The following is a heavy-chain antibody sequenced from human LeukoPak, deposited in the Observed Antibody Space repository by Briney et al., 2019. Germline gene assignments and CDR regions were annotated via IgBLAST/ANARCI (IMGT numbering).Heavy chain of an antibody. CDR3: ARDSVMYSYGYFDY. CDR1: GFTFSSYA. Sequence: PGGSLRLSCAASGFTFSSYAMSWVRQAPGKGLEWVSAISGSGGSTYYADSVKGRFTISRDNSKNTLYLQMNSLRAEDTAAYYCARDSVMYSYGYFDYWGQGTLVTVSS. D-gene: IGHD5-18*01. J-gene: IGHJ4*02. CDR2: ISGSGGST. V-gene: IGHV3-23*01.